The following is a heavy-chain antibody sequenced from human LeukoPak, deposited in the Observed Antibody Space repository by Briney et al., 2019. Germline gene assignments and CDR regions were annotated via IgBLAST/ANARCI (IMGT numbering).Heavy chain of an antibody. CDR1: GFTFSSYS. V-gene: IGHV3-21*01. CDR2: ISSSSSYI. Sequence: GGSLRLSCAASGFTFSSYSINWVRQAPGKGLEWVSSISSSSSYIYYADSVKGRFTISRDNAKNSLYLQMNSLRAEDTAVYYCAKNREPYSSSPGDYWGRGTLVTVSS. J-gene: IGHJ4*02. D-gene: IGHD6-6*01. CDR3: AKNREPYSSSPGDY.